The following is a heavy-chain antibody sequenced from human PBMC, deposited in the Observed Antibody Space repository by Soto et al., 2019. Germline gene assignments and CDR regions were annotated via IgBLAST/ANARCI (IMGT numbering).Heavy chain of an antibody. V-gene: IGHV4-61*08. D-gene: IGHD2-8*01. Sequence: PSETLSLTCTVSGASVNTAGYYWSWIRQPPGKGLEWIGYVQYSGSTNYNPSLKSRVNISVDTSKNLFSLTLSSVTAADTAVYYCAREIFYSALDVWGQGTTVTVSS. CDR3: AREIFYSALDV. CDR1: GASVNTAGYY. CDR2: VQYSGST. J-gene: IGHJ6*02.